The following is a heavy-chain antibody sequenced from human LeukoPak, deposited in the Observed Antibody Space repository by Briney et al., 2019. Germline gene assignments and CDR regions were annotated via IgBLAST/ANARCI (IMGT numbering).Heavy chain of an antibody. D-gene: IGHD3-3*01. CDR3: AKAQSGYFDFWSGYYDDY. CDR1: GFTFSTYS. Sequence: GGSLRLSCTASGFTFSTYSMNWVRQAPGKGLEWVSGISGSDGSTYYADSVKGRFTISRDNSKNTLYLQMNSLRAEDTAVYYCAKAQSGYFDFWSGYYDDYWGQGTLVAVSS. J-gene: IGHJ4*02. V-gene: IGHV3-23*01. CDR2: ISGSDGST.